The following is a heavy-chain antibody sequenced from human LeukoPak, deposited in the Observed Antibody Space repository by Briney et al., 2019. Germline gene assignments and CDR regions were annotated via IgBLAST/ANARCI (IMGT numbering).Heavy chain of an antibody. Sequence: SETLSLTCTVSGGSVSSNSHFWSWIRQPPGKGLEWIGYIHHSGSTNYSPSLKSRVTISVDTSKNQFSLKLSSVTAADTAVYYCVRDRGDYSPWGQGTLVTVSS. CDR2: IHHSGST. CDR1: GGSVSSNSHF. J-gene: IGHJ5*02. D-gene: IGHD4-17*01. CDR3: VRDRGDYSP. V-gene: IGHV4-61*01.